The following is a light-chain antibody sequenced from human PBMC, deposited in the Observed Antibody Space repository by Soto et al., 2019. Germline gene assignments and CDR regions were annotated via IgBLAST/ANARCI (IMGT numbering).Light chain of an antibody. Sequence: QSVLTQPPSASGTPGQRVTISCSGSSSNIGSNYVYWYQQLPGTAPKLLIYRNNQRPSGVPDRFSGSKSGTSASLAIGGLRSEDEADYYCAAWDDSLSAVVFGGGTKVTVL. V-gene: IGLV1-47*01. CDR2: RNN. J-gene: IGLJ2*01. CDR1: SSNIGSNY. CDR3: AAWDDSLSAVV.